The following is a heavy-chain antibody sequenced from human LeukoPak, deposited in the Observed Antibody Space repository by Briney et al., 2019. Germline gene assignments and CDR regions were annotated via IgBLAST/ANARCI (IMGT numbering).Heavy chain of an antibody. CDR2: TSGSGGST. J-gene: IGHJ4*02. Sequence: PAQSLRLSCAAPGFTLSSYAMSWVRQPPGKGLEWVSATSGSGGSTYYADSVKGRFTISRDNSKNTLYLQMNGRRAEDTAVDYCAKDIVGVHRGSTALGYWGQGTLVTVSS. V-gene: IGHV3-23*01. CDR3: AKDIVGVHRGSTALGY. CDR1: GFTLSSYA. D-gene: IGHD1-26*01.